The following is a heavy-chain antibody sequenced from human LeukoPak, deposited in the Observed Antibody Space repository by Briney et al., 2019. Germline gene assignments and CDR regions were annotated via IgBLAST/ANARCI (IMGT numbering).Heavy chain of an antibody. D-gene: IGHD2-21*01. CDR1: GDTFNSYD. CDR3: ARGRLWNFNDGFDI. CDR2: INPKSRNT. Sequence: GASVKVSCKASGDTFNSYDINWVRQAPGLGLEWMGWINPKSRNTDYAEQFQGRVTITGDASISTAYMELRSLTSNDTAVYYCARGRLWNFNDGFDIWGEGTMVTVSS. J-gene: IGHJ3*02. V-gene: IGHV1-8*03.